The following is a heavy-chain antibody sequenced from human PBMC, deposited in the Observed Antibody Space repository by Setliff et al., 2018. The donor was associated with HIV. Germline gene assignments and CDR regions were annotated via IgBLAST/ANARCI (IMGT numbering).Heavy chain of an antibody. V-gene: IGHV4-39*06. Sequence: SETLSLTCDVSGDSISSSNYFWGWIGQPPGKGLEWIGSFHPSGSTSYNPSLKSRVTISVDTSKNQFPLKLSSVTAADTAVYYCARDLVGKNYVDYWGQGTLVTVSS. CDR3: ARDLVGKNYVDY. CDR1: GDSISSSNYF. J-gene: IGHJ4*02. CDR2: FHPSGST. D-gene: IGHD3-16*01.